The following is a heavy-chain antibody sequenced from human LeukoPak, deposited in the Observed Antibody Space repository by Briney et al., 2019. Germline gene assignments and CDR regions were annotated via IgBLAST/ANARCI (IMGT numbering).Heavy chain of an antibody. Sequence: PGGSLRLSCAASGFTFSSSAMSWVRQSPVKGLEWVANIKQDGSETYYMDSAKGRFTISRDNAKNSLSLQMDSLRVEDTAMYYCVRDKIVGATYFDYWGQGILVTVSS. CDR3: VRDKIVGATYFDY. CDR2: IKQDGSET. V-gene: IGHV3-7*03. D-gene: IGHD1-26*01. J-gene: IGHJ4*02. CDR1: GFTFSSSA.